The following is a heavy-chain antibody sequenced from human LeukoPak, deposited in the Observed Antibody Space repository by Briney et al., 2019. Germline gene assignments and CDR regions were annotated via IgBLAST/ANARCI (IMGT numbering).Heavy chain of an antibody. V-gene: IGHV3-33*08. D-gene: IGHD1-26*01. J-gene: IGHJ4*02. CDR3: ARCRDSESYNLLRY. CDR2: IWSDGSNK. CDR1: GFTFSSYG. Sequence: PGGSLRLSCAASGFTFSSYGMHWVRQAPGKGLEWVAVIWSDGSNKYYADSVKGRFTISRDNSKNTLYLQMNSLRAEDTAVYYCARCRDSESYNLLRYWGQGTLVTVSS.